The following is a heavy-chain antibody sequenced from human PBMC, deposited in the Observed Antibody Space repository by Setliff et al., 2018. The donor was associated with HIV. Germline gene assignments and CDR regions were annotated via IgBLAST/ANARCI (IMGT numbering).Heavy chain of an antibody. Sequence: GASVKGSCKVSGDTFNNYGLNWVRQAPGQGLEWMGGIIPIFKSADYAQKFQGRVTITTDESTSTAYMDLSSLKSEDTTIYYCARTSGDAYNYEGAFDVWGQGTLITVSS. CDR3: ARTSGDAYNYEGAFDV. D-gene: IGHD5-12*01. V-gene: IGHV1-69*05. CDR2: IIPIFKSA. J-gene: IGHJ3*01. CDR1: GDTFNNYG.